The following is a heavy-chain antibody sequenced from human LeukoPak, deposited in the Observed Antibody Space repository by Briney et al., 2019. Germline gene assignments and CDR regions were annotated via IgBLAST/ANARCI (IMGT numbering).Heavy chain of an antibody. CDR1: GVTLSNYA. J-gene: IGHJ4*02. CDR3: AKDGRLDY. V-gene: IGHV3-23*01. CDR2: ISGSGGST. Sequence: GGSLRLSCVASGVTLSNYAMSWVRQAPGKGLEWVSAISGSGGSTYYADSVKGRFTISRDNSKNTLYLQMNSLRAEDTAVYYCAKDGRLDYWGQGTLVTVSS.